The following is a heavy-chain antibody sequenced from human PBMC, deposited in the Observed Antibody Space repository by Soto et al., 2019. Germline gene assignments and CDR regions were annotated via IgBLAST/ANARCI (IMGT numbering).Heavy chain of an antibody. Sequence: QITLNESGPTLVKPTQTLTLTCTFSGFSLSTRGVGVGWIRQPPGKALEWLALLYWDDDERYSPSLISRLSMTKDTSKNHVFLTMTNVDPVDTATYYCAHRPRGFTYFFDYWGQGTLVTVSS. CDR2: LYWDDDE. J-gene: IGHJ4*02. CDR1: GFSLSTRGVG. V-gene: IGHV2-5*02. CDR3: AHRPRGFTYFFDY.